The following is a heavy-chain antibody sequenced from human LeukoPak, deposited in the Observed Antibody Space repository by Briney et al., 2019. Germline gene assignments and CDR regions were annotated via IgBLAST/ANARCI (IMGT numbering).Heavy chain of an antibody. CDR2: INPNIGGT. CDR1: GYSFTGYY. V-gene: IGHV1-2*02. CDR3: ARAPSVRHGAAAGTFYDY. D-gene: IGHD6-13*01. J-gene: IGHJ4*02. Sequence: GSSVKVSCKASGYSFTGYYMHWLRQATGQGPEWMVWINPNIGGTYYAQKFQGRVTMIRVTAISTAYMELSRLRSDDTAVYYCARAPSVRHGAAAGTFYDYWGQGTLVTVSS.